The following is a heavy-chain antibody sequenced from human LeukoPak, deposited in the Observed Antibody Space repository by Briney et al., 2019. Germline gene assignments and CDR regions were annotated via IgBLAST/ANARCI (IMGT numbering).Heavy chain of an antibody. CDR1: EYTFTSYA. CDR3: AREAYSSSSYFLDI. CDR2: INTNTGNP. D-gene: IGHD6-13*01. Sequence: ASVKVSCKASEYTFTSYAMNWVRQAPGQGLEWMGWINTNTGNPTYAQGFTGRFVFSLDTSVSTAYLQISSLKAEDTAVYYCAREAYSSSSYFLDIWGQGTVVTVSS. V-gene: IGHV7-4-1*02. J-gene: IGHJ3*02.